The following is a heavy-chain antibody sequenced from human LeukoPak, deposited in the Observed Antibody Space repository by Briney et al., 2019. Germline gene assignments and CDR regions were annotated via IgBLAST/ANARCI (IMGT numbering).Heavy chain of an antibody. D-gene: IGHD6-13*01. CDR2: IYSGGST. CDR1: GFTVSSNY. J-gene: IGHJ4*02. Sequence: PGGSLRLSCAASGFTVSSNYMSWVRQAPGKGLEWVSVIYSGGSTYYADSVKGRFTISRDNSKNTLYLQMNSLRAEDTAVYYCARGMRQQLALFDYWGQGTLVTVSS. CDR3: ARGMRQQLALFDY. V-gene: IGHV3-66*01.